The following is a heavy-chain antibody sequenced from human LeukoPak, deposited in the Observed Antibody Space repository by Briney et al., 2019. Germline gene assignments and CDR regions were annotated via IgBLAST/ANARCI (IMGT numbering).Heavy chain of an antibody. V-gene: IGHV3-23*01. J-gene: IGHJ4*02. CDR3: ARGMRANPRVYDY. CDR1: GFTFSSYA. CDR2: ISGSGDPT. Sequence: PGGSLRLSCAASGFTFSSYAMTWVRQAPGKGLEWVSAISGSGDPTNYADSVKGRFTISRDNSKSTLYLQMYSLRVEDTAVYYCARGMRANPRVYDYWGQGTLVTVSS. D-gene: IGHD1-14*01.